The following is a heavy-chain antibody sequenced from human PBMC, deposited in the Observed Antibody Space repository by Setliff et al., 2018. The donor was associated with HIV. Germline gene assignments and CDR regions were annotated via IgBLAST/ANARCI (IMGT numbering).Heavy chain of an antibody. CDR3: ASGRGIYGSGALEAYDI. Sequence: GASVKVSCKASGYTFNNYGVMWVRQAPGQGPEWMGWISGYGNRKYAQKFEGRLTVTTDTSTSTAYMELRTLRSDDTAVYFCASGRGIYGSGALEAYDIWGQGTMVTVSS. CDR2: ISGYGNR. J-gene: IGHJ3*02. D-gene: IGHD3-10*01. CDR1: GYTFNNYG. V-gene: IGHV1-18*01.